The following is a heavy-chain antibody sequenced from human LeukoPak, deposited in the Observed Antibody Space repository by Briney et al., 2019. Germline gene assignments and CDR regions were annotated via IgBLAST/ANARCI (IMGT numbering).Heavy chain of an antibody. CDR1: GYTFTSYD. CDR3: ARLFSSSWYWNYYYYMDV. D-gene: IGHD6-13*01. CDR2: MNPNSGNT. V-gene: IGHV1-8*03. Sequence: ASVKVSCKASGYTFTSYDINWVRQATGQGLEWMGWMNPNSGNTGYAQKFQGRVTITRNTSISTAYMELSSLRSEDTAVYYCARLFSSSWYWNYYYYMDVWGKGTTVTVSS. J-gene: IGHJ6*03.